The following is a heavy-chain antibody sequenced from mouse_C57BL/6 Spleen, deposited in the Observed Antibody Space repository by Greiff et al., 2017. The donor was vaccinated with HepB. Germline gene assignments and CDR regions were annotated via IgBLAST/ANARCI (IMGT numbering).Heavy chain of an antibody. CDR1: GYTFTGYW. Sequence: QVQLQQSGAELMKPGASVKLSCKATGYTFTGYWIEWVKQRPGHGLEWIGEILPGSGSTNYNEKFKGKATFTADTSSNTAYMQLSSLTTEDSAIYYCARGGYYYGSSRYYFDYWGQGTTLTVSS. CDR3: ARGGYYYGSSRYYFDY. V-gene: IGHV1-9*01. J-gene: IGHJ2*01. D-gene: IGHD1-1*01. CDR2: ILPGSGST.